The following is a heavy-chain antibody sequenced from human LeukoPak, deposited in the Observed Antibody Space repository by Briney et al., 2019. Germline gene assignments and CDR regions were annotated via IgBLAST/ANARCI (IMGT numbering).Heavy chain of an antibody. CDR2: INHSGST. CDR3: ALGYNDIWEL. CDR1: SGSISSSTW. J-gene: IGHJ4*02. V-gene: IGHV4-4*02. D-gene: IGHD5-24*01. Sequence: SGTLSLTCAVSSGSISSSTWWSWVRQPPGEGLEWIGEINHSGSTHYTPSLKSRVTISVDTSDNKFSLKMISVTAADAAVYYCALGYNDIWELWGRGTLVTVSS.